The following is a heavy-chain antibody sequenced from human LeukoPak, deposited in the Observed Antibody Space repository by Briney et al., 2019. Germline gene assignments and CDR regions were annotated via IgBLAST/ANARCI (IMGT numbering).Heavy chain of an antibody. CDR3: ARDSGSYYDFDY. V-gene: IGHV3-48*01. J-gene: IGHJ4*02. Sequence: GGSLRLSSAASGFTFSSYSMNWVRQAPGKGLEWVSYISSSSTIYYADSVKGRFTISRDNAKNSLYLQMNSLRAEDTAVYYCARDSGSYYDFDYWGQGTLVTVSS. CDR2: ISSSSTI. D-gene: IGHD1-26*01. CDR1: GFTFSSYS.